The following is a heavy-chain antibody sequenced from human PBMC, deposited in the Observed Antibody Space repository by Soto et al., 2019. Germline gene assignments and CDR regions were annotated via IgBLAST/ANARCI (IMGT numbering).Heavy chain of an antibody. J-gene: IGHJ6*02. CDR2: ISYDGSNK. CDR3: AKAMQRGLYSYGMDV. Sequence: GGSLRLSCAASGFTFSSYGMHWVRQAPGKGLEWVAVISYDGSNKYYADSVKGRFTISRDNSKNTLYLQMNSLRAEDTAVYYCAKAMQRGLYSYGMDVWGQGTTVTVSS. CDR1: GFTFSSYG. V-gene: IGHV3-30*18. D-gene: IGHD6-25*01.